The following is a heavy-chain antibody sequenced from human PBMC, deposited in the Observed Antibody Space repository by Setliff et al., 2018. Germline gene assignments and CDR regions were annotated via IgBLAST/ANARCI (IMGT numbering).Heavy chain of an antibody. CDR2: SGHTGSI. CDR3: ARDLGHGGDSDY. CDR1: GYSISSGYI. J-gene: IGHJ4*02. Sequence: PSETLSLTCTVSGYSISSGYIWGWIRQPPGKGLEWVGNSGHTGSISYNPSLKSRLTISRDTSKNQVSLKLNSVTATDTAVYYCARDLGHGGDSDYWGQGILVTVSS. V-gene: IGHV4-38-2*02. D-gene: IGHD2-21*02.